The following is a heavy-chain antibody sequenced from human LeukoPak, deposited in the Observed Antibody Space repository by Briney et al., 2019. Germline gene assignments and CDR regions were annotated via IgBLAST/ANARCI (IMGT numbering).Heavy chain of an antibody. CDR1: GYTFSSYG. J-gene: IGHJ4*02. CDR2: IRFDGTIK. CDR3: TRLGVGGY. Sequence: GGSLRLSCAASGYTFSSYGMHWVRQAPGKGLEWVAFIRFDGTIKDYADSVKGRFTISRENAKDSLFLQMNSLRAEDTAVYFCTRLGVGGYWGQGTLVTVSS. D-gene: IGHD3-9*01. V-gene: IGHV3-30*02.